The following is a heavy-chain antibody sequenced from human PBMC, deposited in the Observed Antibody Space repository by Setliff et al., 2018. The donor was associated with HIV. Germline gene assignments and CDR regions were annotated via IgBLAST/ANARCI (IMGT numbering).Heavy chain of an antibody. CDR3: ARQVSIPGVAITPVDY. D-gene: IGHD5-12*01. V-gene: IGHV4-59*08. CDR2: VFYTGFA. J-gene: IGHJ4*02. CDR1: GDSIRGYY. Sequence: SETLSLTCTVSGDSIRGYYWSWIRQPPGKGLEWMGYVFYTGFAAYNRSLKSRLTISVDTSKSQFSLRLTSVTAADTAIYYCARQVSIPGVAITPVDYWGQGALVTVSS.